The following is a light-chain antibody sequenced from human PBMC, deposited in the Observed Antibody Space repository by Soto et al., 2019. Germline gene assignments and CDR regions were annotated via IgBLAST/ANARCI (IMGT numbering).Light chain of an antibody. J-gene: IGKJ1*01. CDR3: QQYSSYRT. V-gene: IGKV1-5*01. CDR1: QSISSW. Sequence: DIQMTQSPSTLSASVGDRVIITCRASQSISSWLAWYQQKPGKAPKLLIYDASSLESGVPSRFSGSGSGTEFTLAISSLHPDDFATYHCQQYSSYRTFGQGTKVEI. CDR2: DAS.